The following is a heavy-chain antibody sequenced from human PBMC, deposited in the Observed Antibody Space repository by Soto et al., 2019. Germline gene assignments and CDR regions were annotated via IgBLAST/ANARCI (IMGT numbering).Heavy chain of an antibody. V-gene: IGHV3-48*03. J-gene: IGHJ4*02. D-gene: IGHD3-10*01. CDR1: GFTFNDFE. CDR3: ARGFGRFNY. Sequence: EVQLLESGGGLVQPGGSLRLSCGVSGFTFNDFEMNWVRQAPGKGPEWLAYIDGSGATKKYADSVRGRFTISRDNPNNSLFLQMSSLRAADTAIYDCARGFGRFNYWGQGTLVSVSS. CDR2: IDGSGATK.